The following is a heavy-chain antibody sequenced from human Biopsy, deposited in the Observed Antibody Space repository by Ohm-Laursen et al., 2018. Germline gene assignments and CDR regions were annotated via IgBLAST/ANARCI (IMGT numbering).Heavy chain of an antibody. CDR2: ISPNSGGT. CDR3: ARDIMNRIAGLVARSDVFDV. J-gene: IGHJ3*01. D-gene: IGHD3-16*01. CDR1: GYAVNDYF. V-gene: IGHV1-2*02. Sequence: ATVKISCKGSGYAVNDYFLHWLRQAPGQGPEWMGGISPNSGGTNYAQKFQGRVTMTTDTSTSTVYLELRRLISDDTAVYYCARDIMNRIAGLVARSDVFDVWGQGTLVTVSS.